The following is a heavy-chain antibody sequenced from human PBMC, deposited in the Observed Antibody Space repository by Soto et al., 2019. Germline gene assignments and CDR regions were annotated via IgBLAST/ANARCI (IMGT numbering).Heavy chain of an antibody. J-gene: IGHJ4*02. Sequence: SVEVSCKASGGTFSSYAISWVRQAPGQGLEWMGGIIPIFGTANYAQKFQGRVTITADKSTSTAYMELSSLRSEDTAVYYCARGPHLTTVTSFDYWGQGTLVTVSS. D-gene: IGHD4-17*01. CDR2: IIPIFGTA. CDR3: ARGPHLTTVTSFDY. V-gene: IGHV1-69*06. CDR1: GGTFSSYA.